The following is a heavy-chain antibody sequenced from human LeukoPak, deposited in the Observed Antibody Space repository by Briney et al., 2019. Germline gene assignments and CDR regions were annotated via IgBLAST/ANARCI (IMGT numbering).Heavy chain of an antibody. V-gene: IGHV1-2*02. Sequence: GASVKVSCKASGYTLTGYYMHWVRKAPGQGLEWMGWINPNSGGTNYAQKFQGRVTMTRDTSISTAYMELSRLRSDDTAVYYCARVSAGSSGWSFDYWGQGTLVTVSS. CDR3: ARVSAGSSGWSFDY. CDR1: GYTLTGYY. J-gene: IGHJ4*02. CDR2: INPNSGGT. D-gene: IGHD6-19*01.